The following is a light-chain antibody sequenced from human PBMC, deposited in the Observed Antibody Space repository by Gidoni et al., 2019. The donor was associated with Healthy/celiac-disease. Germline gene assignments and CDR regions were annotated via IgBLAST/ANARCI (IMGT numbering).Light chain of an antibody. V-gene: IGKV3-20*01. CDR1: QNLNSNS. CDR2: GPS. CDR3: QQYSSLTWT. Sequence: ESVLTQSPGTLSWSPGERATLSCRASQNLNSNSLAWYQQKPGQAPRLSIYGPSSRATGISDRFSGSGSGTDFTLTMSRLEPGDSAVYYCQQYSSLTWTFGQGTKVEVK. J-gene: IGKJ1*01.